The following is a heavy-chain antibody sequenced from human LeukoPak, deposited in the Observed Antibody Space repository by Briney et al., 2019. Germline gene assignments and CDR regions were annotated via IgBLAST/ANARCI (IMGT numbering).Heavy chain of an antibody. CDR3: ARVGEYSSSWYRGDYHYYYMDV. D-gene: IGHD6-13*01. V-gene: IGHV1-8*01. CDR1: GYTFTSYD. J-gene: IGHJ6*03. Sequence: ASVKVSCKASGYTFTSYDINWVRQATGQGLEWMGWMNPNSGNTGYAQKFQGRVTMTRNTSISTAYMELSSLRSEDTAVYYCARVGEYSSSWYRGDYHYYYMDVWGKGTTVTVSS. CDR2: MNPNSGNT.